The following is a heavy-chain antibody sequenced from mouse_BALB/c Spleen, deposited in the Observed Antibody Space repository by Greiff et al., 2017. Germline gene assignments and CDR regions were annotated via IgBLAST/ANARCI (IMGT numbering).Heavy chain of an antibody. CDR1: GFTFSSYT. CDR3: TRDSTGAMDY. CDR2: ISSGGSYT. V-gene: IGHV5-6-4*01. J-gene: IGHJ4*01. Sequence: EVQGVESGGGLVKPGGSLKLSCAASGFTFSSYTMSWVRQTPEKRLEWVATISSGGSYTYYPDSVKGRFTISRDNAKNTLYLQMSSLKSEDTAMYYCTRDSTGAMDYWGQGTSVTVSS.